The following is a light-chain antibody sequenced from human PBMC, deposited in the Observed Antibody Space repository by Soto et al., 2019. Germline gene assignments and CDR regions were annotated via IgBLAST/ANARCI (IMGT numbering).Light chain of an antibody. CDR1: QSIGKN. Sequence: EIVLTQSPATLSVSPGDRATLSCRASQSIGKNLAWYQHRPGRAPRLLIYGASNRASGIPARFSGGGSGTDFTLTISSLQPEDCAVYYCQHYGDWPPYTFGQGTNLDI. V-gene: IGKV3-15*01. CDR2: GAS. CDR3: QHYGDWPPYT. J-gene: IGKJ2*01.